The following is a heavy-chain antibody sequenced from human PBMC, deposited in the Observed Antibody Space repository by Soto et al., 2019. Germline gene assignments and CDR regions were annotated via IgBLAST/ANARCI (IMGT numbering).Heavy chain of an antibody. CDR2: IYHSGST. Sequence: PSETLSLTCAVSGGSISSGGYSWSWIRQPPGKGLEWIGYIYHSGSTYYNPSLKSRVTISVDRSKNQFSLKLSSVTAADTAVYYCATQAHGESYYYYYYGMDVWGQGTSVTVSS. V-gene: IGHV4-30-2*01. J-gene: IGHJ6*02. D-gene: IGHD3-10*01. CDR1: GGSISSGGYS. CDR3: ATQAHGESYYYYYYGMDV.